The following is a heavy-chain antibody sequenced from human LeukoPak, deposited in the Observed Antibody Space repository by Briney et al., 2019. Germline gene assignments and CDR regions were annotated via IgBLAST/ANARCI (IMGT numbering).Heavy chain of an antibody. J-gene: IGHJ4*02. CDR3: ATEGRGVHFDS. Sequence: GGSLRLSCTASKFTFSNYAMSWVRQAPGKGLEWVASIDTTSYTYYTDSVKGRFTISRDNAKISLYLQMNSLRAEDTAVYYCATEGRGVHFDSWGQGTLVTVSS. D-gene: IGHD3-10*01. CDR2: IDTTSYT. CDR1: KFTFSNYA. V-gene: IGHV3-21*01.